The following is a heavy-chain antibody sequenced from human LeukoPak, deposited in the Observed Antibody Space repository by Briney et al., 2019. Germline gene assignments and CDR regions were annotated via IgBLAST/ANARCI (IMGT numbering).Heavy chain of an antibody. V-gene: IGHV3-30*02. CDR2: IRYDGSNK. CDR1: GFTFSSYG. D-gene: IGHD6-13*01. CDR3: AKGGYTSSWFWVY. Sequence: GGSLRLSCAASGFTFSSYGMHWVRQAPGKGLEWVAFIRYDGSNKYYADSVKGRFTISRDNSKNTLYLQMNSLRAEDTAVYYCAKGGYTSSWFWVYWGQGTLVTVSS. J-gene: IGHJ4*02.